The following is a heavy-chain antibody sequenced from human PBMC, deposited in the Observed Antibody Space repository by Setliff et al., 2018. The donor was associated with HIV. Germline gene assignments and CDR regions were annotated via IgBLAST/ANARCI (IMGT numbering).Heavy chain of an antibody. Sequence: GSLRLSCAASGFTFSGSAIHWVRQAPGKGLEWVGRIRSKDNSYATTYPASLKGRFTISRDDSKNTAYLQMYSLKTEDTAVYYCTRRLIDTYYYESGTYPNMDVWGKGTTVTVSS. J-gene: IGHJ6*03. D-gene: IGHD3-10*01. V-gene: IGHV3-73*01. CDR3: TRRLIDTYYYESGTYPNMDV. CDR1: GFTFSGSA. CDR2: IRSKDNSYAT.